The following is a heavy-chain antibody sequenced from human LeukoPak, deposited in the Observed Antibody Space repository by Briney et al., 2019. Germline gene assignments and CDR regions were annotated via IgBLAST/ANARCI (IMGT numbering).Heavy chain of an antibody. CDR2: IYYSGST. Sequence: PSETLSLTCTVSGGSISSSSYYWGWIRQPPGNGLEWIGSIYYSGSTYYNPSLKSRVTISVDTSKNQFSLKLSSVTAADTAVYYCARLVAVAGTRNYWGQGTLVTVSS. J-gene: IGHJ4*02. D-gene: IGHD6-19*01. CDR1: GGSISSSSYY. CDR3: ARLVAVAGTRNY. V-gene: IGHV4-39*01.